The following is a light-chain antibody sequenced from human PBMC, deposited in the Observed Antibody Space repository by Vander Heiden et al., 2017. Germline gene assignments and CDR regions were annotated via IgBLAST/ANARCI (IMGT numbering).Light chain of an antibody. CDR2: AAS. CDR3: LQDYSYPRT. CDR1: QGIKNY. V-gene: IGKV1-6*01. Sequence: AIQMTQSPSSLSAPGGDRVTITCRASQGIKNYLGWYQQKPGKAPNLLIYAASSLQSGVPSRFSGSGSGTDFTLIISSLQPEYFATYYCLQDYSYPRTFGQGTKVDIK. J-gene: IGKJ1*01.